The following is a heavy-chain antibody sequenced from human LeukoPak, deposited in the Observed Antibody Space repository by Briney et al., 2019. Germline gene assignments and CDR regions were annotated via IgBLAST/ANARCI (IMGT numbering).Heavy chain of an antibody. CDR1: GGSFSGYY. D-gene: IGHD5-24*01. J-gene: IGHJ4*02. Sequence: SETLSLTCAVYGGSFSGYYWSWIRQPPGKGLEWIGEINHSGSTNYNPPLKSRVTISVDTSKNQFSLKLSSVTAADTAVYYCAREVLGMATSNYWGQGTLVTVSS. CDR3: AREVLGMATSNY. CDR2: INHSGST. V-gene: IGHV4-34*01.